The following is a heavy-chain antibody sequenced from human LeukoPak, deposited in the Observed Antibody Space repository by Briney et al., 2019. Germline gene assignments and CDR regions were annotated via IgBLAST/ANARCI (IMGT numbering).Heavy chain of an antibody. D-gene: IGHD3-10*01. J-gene: IGHJ5*01. V-gene: IGHV3-23*01. Sequence: PGGSLRLSCAASGFTFSSYAMSWVRQAPGKGLEWVPALSGSGGSTYHADSVKGRFTISRDNSKNTLYLQMNSLRADDTAIYYCAKDYYYGSGSYYALDSWGQGTLVTVSS. CDR3: AKDYYYGSGSYYALDS. CDR1: GFTFSSYA. CDR2: LSGSGGST.